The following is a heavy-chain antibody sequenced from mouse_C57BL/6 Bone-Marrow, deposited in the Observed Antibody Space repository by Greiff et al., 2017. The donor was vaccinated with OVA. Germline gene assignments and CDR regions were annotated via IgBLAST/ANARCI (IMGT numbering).Heavy chain of an antibody. CDR2: ISGGGGNT. Sequence: EVKLMESGGGLVKPGGSLKLSCAASGFTFSSYTMSWVRQTPEKRLEWVATISGGGGNTYYPDSVKGRFTISRDNAKNTLYLQMSSLRSEDTALYYCARDVYYPYYFDYWGQGTTLTVSS. J-gene: IGHJ2*01. CDR1: GFTFSSYT. D-gene: IGHD2-3*01. V-gene: IGHV5-9*01. CDR3: ARDVYYPYYFDY.